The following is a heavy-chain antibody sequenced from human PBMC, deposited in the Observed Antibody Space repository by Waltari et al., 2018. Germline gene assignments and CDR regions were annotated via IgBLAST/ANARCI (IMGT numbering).Heavy chain of an antibody. CDR2: INHAGNI. CDR1: GGAFSSYY. Sequence: QVQLQQWGAGLLKPSETLSLTCGVRGGAFSSYYWSWIPQSPGKGLEWIGEINHAGNIHYNPSFKSRVTMSIDTARNQFSLEVKSVIAADTAVYFCARISGLDYATPMWGLGTVVTVSS. V-gene: IGHV4-34*01. D-gene: IGHD5-12*01. J-gene: IGHJ4*01. CDR3: ARISGLDYATPM.